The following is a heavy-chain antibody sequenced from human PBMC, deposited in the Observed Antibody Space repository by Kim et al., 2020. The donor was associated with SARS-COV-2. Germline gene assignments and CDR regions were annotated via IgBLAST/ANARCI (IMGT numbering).Heavy chain of an antibody. CDR2: INHSGST. J-gene: IGHJ6*02. V-gene: IGHV4-34*01. CDR1: GGSFSGYY. CDR3: ARDLTLISSDYYYYGMDV. Sequence: SETLSLTCAVYGGSFSGYYWSWIRQPPGKGLEWIGEINHSGSTNYNPSLKSRVTISVDTSKNQFSLKLSSVTAADTAVYYCARDLTLISSDYYYYGMDVWGQGTTVTVSS. D-gene: IGHD2-21*01.